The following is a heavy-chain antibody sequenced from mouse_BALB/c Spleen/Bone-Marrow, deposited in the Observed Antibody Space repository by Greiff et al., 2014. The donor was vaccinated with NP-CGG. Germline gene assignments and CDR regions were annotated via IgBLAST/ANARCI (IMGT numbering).Heavy chain of an antibody. D-gene: IGHD4-1*01. CDR2: INPGSGGT. V-gene: IGHV1-54*01. CDR3: GRVLGRDF. J-gene: IGHJ3*01. Sequence: VHLVESGAEVVRPGASVKVSCKASGYAFTNYLIQWIKQRPGQGLEWIGLINPGSGGTNYNEKFKGKATLTADKSSSTAYMQLSRLTSDDSAVYFCGRVLGRDFWGQGTLVTVSA. CDR1: GYAFTNYL.